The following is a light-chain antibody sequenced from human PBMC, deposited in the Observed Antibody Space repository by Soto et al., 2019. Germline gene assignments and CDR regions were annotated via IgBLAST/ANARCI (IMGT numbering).Light chain of an antibody. CDR1: HIGSKS. J-gene: IGLJ2*01. CDR2: DDS. CDR3: QVWDSSSDRVV. V-gene: IGLV3-21*02. Sequence: SYELTQPPSVSVAPGQTARITCGGNHIGSKSVHWYQQKPGQAPVLVVYDDSDRPSGIPERFSGSNSGNTATLTISRVEVGDEADYYCQVWDSSSDRVVFGGGTKVTVL.